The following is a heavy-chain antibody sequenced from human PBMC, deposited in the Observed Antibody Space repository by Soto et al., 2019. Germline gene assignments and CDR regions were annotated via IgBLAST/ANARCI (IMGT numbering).Heavy chain of an antibody. CDR3: ARALPKRPFDY. J-gene: IGHJ4*02. V-gene: IGHV4-34*01. Sequence: SETLSLTCAVYGGSFSGYYWSWIRQPPGKGLEWIGEINHSGSTNYNPSLKSRVTISVDTSKNQFSLKLSSVTAADTAVYYCARALPKRPFDYWGQGTLVTVSS. CDR2: INHSGST. CDR1: GGSFSGYY.